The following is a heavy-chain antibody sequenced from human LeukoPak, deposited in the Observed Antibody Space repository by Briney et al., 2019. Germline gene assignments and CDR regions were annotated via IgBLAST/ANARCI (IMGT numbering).Heavy chain of an antibody. V-gene: IGHV3-66*01. CDR2: IYSGGST. CDR1: GFTFSSYT. Sequence: GGSLRLSCAASGFTFSSYTMNWVRQAPGKGLEWVSVIYSGGSTDYADSVKGRFTISRDISKNTLFLQMNSLRAEDTAVYYCARGGWELHFEAFDIWGQGTMVTVSS. CDR3: ARGGWELHFEAFDI. J-gene: IGHJ3*02. D-gene: IGHD1-26*01.